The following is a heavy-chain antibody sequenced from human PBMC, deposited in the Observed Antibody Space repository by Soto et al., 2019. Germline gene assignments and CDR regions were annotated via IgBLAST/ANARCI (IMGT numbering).Heavy chain of an antibody. Sequence: GGSLRLSCAASGFTFSSYGMHWVHQAPGKGLEWVAVIWYDGSNKYYADSVKGRFTISRDNSKNTLYLQMNSLRAEDTAVYYCARDQTYSSSSPNSFDLYYYYYGMDVWGQGTTVTVSS. CDR1: GFTFSSYG. CDR3: ARDQTYSSSSPNSFDLYYYYYGMDV. D-gene: IGHD6-6*01. V-gene: IGHV3-33*01. J-gene: IGHJ6*02. CDR2: IWYDGSNK.